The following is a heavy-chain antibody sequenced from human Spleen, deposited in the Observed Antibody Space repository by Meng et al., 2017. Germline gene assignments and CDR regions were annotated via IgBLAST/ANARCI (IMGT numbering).Heavy chain of an antibody. CDR3: ARGPTTMAHDFDY. V-gene: IGHV4-34*01. CDR2: INHSGST. CDR1: GGSFSNSY. J-gene: IGHJ4*02. D-gene: IGHD4-11*01. Sequence: VHLLELGGGFVKPWGTLPPSCAASGGSFSNSYWSWVRQPSGKGLEWIGEINHSGSTNYNPSLESRATISVDTSQNNLSLKLSSVTAADSAVYYCARGPTTMAHDFDYWGQGTLVTVSS.